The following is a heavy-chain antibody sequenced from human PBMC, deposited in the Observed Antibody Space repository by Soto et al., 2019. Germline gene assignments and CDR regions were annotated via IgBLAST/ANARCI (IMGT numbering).Heavy chain of an antibody. CDR1: GFSLSTSGVG. CDR3: AHRGNWNYLPRFDP. CDR2: IYWDDDK. D-gene: IGHD1-7*01. Sequence: QITLKESGPTLVKPTQTLTLTCTFSGFSLSTSGVGVGWIRQPPGKALEWLALIYWDDDKRYSPSLKSRLTIPKDTAKNQVDLTMTHMDPVDTDTYYCAHRGNWNYLPRFDPWGQGTLVTVSS. V-gene: IGHV2-5*02. J-gene: IGHJ5*02.